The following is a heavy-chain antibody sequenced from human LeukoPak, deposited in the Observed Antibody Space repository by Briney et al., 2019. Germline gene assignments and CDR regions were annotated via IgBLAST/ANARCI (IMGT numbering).Heavy chain of an antibody. V-gene: IGHV4-61*02. CDR3: ARGYYDSSGYYYLFDY. J-gene: IGHJ4*02. CDR1: GGSISSGSYY. CDR2: IYTSGST. D-gene: IGHD3-22*01. Sequence: SQTLSLTCTVSGGSISSGSYYWSWIRQPAGKGLEWIGRIYTSGSTNYNPSLKSRVTISVDTSKNQFSLKLSSVTAADTAVYYCARGYYDSSGYYYLFDYWGQGTLVTVSS.